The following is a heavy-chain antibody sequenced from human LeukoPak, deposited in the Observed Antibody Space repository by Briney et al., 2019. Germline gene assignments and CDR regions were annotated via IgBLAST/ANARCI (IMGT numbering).Heavy chain of an antibody. CDR3: ARVGYSSGYSGNYYDH. CDR1: GFIFGHYN. D-gene: IGHD5-18*01. V-gene: IGHV3-21*01. J-gene: IGHJ4*02. CDR2: ISTRNTFI. Sequence: GGSLRLSCEVSGFIFGHYNIDWVRQAPGKGLDWVSSISTRNTFITYSDSVKGRFTVSRDDAKNALYLQMNSLRVEDTAVYYCARVGYSSGYSGNYYDHWGQGTLVTVS.